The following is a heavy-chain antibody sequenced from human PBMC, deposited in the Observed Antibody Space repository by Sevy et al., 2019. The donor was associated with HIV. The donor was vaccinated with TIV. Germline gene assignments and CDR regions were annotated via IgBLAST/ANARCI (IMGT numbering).Heavy chain of an antibody. CDR3: AREFYDSWSGPIDFFYGMDV. D-gene: IGHD3-3*01. V-gene: IGHV1-2*02. CDR2: IDPKSGGT. Sequence: ASVKASCKASGYTFTDYYTHWVRQAPGQGLEWMGWIDPKSGGTKYAQKFKGRITMTRDTSISTAYLELSRLRSDDTAVYLCAREFYDSWSGPIDFFYGMDVWGQGTTVTVSS. J-gene: IGHJ6*02. CDR1: GYTFTDYY.